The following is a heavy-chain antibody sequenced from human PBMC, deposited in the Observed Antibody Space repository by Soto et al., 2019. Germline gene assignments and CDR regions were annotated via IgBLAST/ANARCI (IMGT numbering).Heavy chain of an antibody. D-gene: IGHD6-13*01. V-gene: IGHV3-23*01. CDR1: GFTFSSYA. CDR2: ISGSGGST. J-gene: IGHJ4*02. CDR3: AKDKGAAADHFDY. Sequence: GGSLRLSCAASGFTFSSYAMSWVRQAPGKGLEWVSVISGSGGSTYNADSVKGRFTISRDNSKNTLYLQMNSLRAEDTAVYYCAKDKGAAADHFDYWGQGTLVTVSS.